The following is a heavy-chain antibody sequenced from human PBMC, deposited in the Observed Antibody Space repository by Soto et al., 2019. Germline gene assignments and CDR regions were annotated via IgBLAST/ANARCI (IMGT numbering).Heavy chain of an antibody. Sequence: QVQLVQSGAEVKKPGASVKVSCKASGYTFTGYYMHWVRQAPGQGLEWMGWINPNSGGTNYAQKFQERVTITRDMSTSTAYMELSSLKSEDTAVYYCAAGYSGSSGFIWGQGTMVTVSS. V-gene: IGHV1-2*02. CDR3: AAGYSGSSGFI. J-gene: IGHJ3*02. D-gene: IGHD1-26*01. CDR2: INPNSGGT. CDR1: GYTFTGYY.